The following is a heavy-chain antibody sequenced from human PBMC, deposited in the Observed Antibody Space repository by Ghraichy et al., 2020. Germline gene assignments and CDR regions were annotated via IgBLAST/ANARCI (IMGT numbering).Heavy chain of an antibody. J-gene: IGHJ4*02. D-gene: IGHD1-1*01. CDR1: GGSISSYY. Sequence: TLSLTCTVSGGSISSYYWSWIRQPAGKGLEWIGRIYTSGSTNYNPSLKSRVTMSVDTSKNQFSLKLSSVTAADTAVYYCARGGLATGPLHYFDYWGQGTLVTVSS. CDR3: ARGGLATGPLHYFDY. V-gene: IGHV4-4*07. CDR2: IYTSGST.